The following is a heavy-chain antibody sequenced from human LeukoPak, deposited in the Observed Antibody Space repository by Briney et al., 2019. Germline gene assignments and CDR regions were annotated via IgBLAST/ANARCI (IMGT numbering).Heavy chain of an antibody. D-gene: IGHD3-10*01. CDR1: GYTFTGYY. CDR2: INPNSGGT. J-gene: IGHJ5*02. V-gene: IGHV1-2*04. Sequence: ASVKVSCKASGYTFTGYYMHWVRQAPGQGLEWVGWINPNSGGTNYAQKFQGWVTMTRDTSISTAYMELSRLRSDDTAVYYCASGGGSGQNWFDPWGQGTLVTVSS. CDR3: ASGGGSGQNWFDP.